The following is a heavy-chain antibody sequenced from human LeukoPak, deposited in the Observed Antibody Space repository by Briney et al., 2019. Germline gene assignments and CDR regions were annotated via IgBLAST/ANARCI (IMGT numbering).Heavy chain of an antibody. Sequence: PGGSLRLSCAASGFTVSSNYMNWVRQAPGKGLEWVSVIYSGGSTNYADSVKGRFTISRDNSKSTLYLQMNSLRADDTAVYYCIYGYTLDFWGQGTLVTVSS. CDR1: GFTVSSNY. J-gene: IGHJ4*02. V-gene: IGHV3-53*01. CDR2: IYSGGST. CDR3: IYGYTLDF. D-gene: IGHD5-18*01.